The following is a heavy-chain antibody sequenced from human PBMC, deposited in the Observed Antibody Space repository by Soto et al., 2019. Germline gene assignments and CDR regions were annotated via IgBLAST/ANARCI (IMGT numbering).Heavy chain of an antibody. CDR2: ISGNSNDI. J-gene: IGHJ4*02. V-gene: IGHV3-21*01. Sequence: GVSLRLCWATSELNFNLYNMNWVRQAPGQGLEWVSSISGNSNDIKYADAVKGRFTISRDNALNSLYLQMDGLTAEDTAMYYCGRDTYSGYERPYWGLGTPVTVSS. CDR1: ELNFNLYN. CDR3: GRDTYSGYERPY. D-gene: IGHD5-12*01.